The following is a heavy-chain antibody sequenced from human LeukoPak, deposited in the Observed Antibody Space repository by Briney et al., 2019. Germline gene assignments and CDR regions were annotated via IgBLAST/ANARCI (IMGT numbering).Heavy chain of an antibody. J-gene: IGHJ4*02. CDR2: IYFTGTT. D-gene: IGHD3-22*01. CDR3: ARFSDYYDSSGHYLDY. V-gene: IGHV4-59*08. Sequence: SETLSLTCTVSGGSISGYYWSWIRQPTGKGLEWIAYIYFTGTTNYNPSLQSRVTISVDTSKNQFSLRLTSVTAADTAVYYCARFSDYYDSSGHYLDYWGQGTLVAVSS. CDR1: GGSISGYY.